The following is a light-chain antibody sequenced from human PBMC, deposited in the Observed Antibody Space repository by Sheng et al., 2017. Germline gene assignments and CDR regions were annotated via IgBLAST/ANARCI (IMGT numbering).Light chain of an antibody. Sequence: DIEMAQSPPSLSASVGDRVTITCRASRGINNYLAWYQQKPGKVPELLIFAASTLQSGVPSRFSGSRSGTDFTLTITSLQPEDVATYYCQQYSFYPWTFGRGTKVEI. CDR3: QQYSFYPWT. J-gene: IGKJ1*01. V-gene: IGKV1-27*01. CDR1: RGINNY. CDR2: AAS.